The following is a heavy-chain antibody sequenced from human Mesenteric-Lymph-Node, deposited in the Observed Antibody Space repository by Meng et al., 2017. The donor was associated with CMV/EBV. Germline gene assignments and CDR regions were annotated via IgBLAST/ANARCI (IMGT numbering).Heavy chain of an antibody. J-gene: IGHJ1*01. CDR1: GLTFSNYA. V-gene: IGHV3-23*01. CDR3: AKGGPAAPDPRYFQH. Sequence: GESLKISCAASGLTFSNYATSWVRQAPGKGLEWVSASSGSGVNTYYADSVKGRFTISRDNSKNTLYLQMNSLRAEDTAVYYCAKGGPAAPDPRYFQHWGQGTLVTVSS. CDR2: SSGSGVNT. D-gene: IGHD2-2*01.